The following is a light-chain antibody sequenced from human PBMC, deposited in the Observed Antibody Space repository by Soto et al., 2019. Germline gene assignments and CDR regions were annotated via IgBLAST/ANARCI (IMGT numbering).Light chain of an antibody. CDR1: QSISSW. Sequence: IQMTQSPSSLAASVGDRVTITCRASQSISSWLAWYQQKPGKAPKLLIYKASSLERGVPSRFSGGGSGTDFTLTISSLQPEDFGTYYCQQSHNTPRTFGQGTKV. CDR3: QQSHNTPRT. V-gene: IGKV1-5*03. J-gene: IGKJ1*01. CDR2: KAS.